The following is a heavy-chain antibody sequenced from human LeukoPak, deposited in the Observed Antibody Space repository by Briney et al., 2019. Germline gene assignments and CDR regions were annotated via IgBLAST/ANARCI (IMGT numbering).Heavy chain of an antibody. V-gene: IGHV3-30*18. D-gene: IGHD3-9*01. Sequence: GGSLRLSCAASGFTFSSYGMHWVRQAPGKGLEWVAVISYDGSNKYYADSVKGRFTISRDNSKNTLYLQMNSLRAEDTAVYYCAKDPDEYDTYGMTAGAKGPRSPSP. CDR1: GFTFSSYG. CDR3: AKDPDEYDTYGMTA. J-gene: IGHJ6*02. CDR2: ISYDGSNK.